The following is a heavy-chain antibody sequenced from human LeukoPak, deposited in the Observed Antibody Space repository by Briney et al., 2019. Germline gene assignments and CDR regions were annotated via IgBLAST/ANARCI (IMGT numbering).Heavy chain of an antibody. CDR3: AKDALIAAADPYYFDY. Sequence: GGSLRLSCAASGFTFSSFSMNWVRQAPGKGLEWVSYISSSSSTIYYADSVKGRFTISRDNAKNSLYLQMNSLRAEDTAVYYCAKDALIAAADPYYFDYWGQGTLVTVSS. CDR2: ISSSSSTI. J-gene: IGHJ4*02. V-gene: IGHV3-48*04. D-gene: IGHD6-13*01. CDR1: GFTFSSFS.